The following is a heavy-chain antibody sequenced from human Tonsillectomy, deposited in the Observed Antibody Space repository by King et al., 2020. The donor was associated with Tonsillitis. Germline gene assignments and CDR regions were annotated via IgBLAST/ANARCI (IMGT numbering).Heavy chain of an antibody. V-gene: IGHV7-4-1*02. Sequence: VQLVQSGSELKKPGASVKVSCKASGYTFTNYAMNWVRQAPGQGLEWMGWINTNTGNPTYAQDFTGRFVFSLDTSVSTAYLQISSLKAEDTAVYYCARLPLLYTVLTGYHPIDSWGQRTLVTVSS. CDR3: ARLPLLYTVLTGYHPIDS. CDR1: GYTFTNYA. D-gene: IGHD3-9*01. J-gene: IGHJ4*02. CDR2: INTNTGNP.